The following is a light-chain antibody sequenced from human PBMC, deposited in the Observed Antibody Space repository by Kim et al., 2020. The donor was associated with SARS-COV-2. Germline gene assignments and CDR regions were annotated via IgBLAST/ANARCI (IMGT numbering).Light chain of an antibody. CDR1: TLGDKY. J-gene: IGLJ3*02. CDR2: QDS. Sequence: SYELTQPPSVSVSPGQTASITCSGDTLGDKYACWYQQKPGQSPVLVIYQDSKRPSGIPERFSGSNSGNTATLTISGTQAMDEADYYCQAWDSRTAVCGGG. CDR3: QAWDSRTAV. V-gene: IGLV3-1*01.